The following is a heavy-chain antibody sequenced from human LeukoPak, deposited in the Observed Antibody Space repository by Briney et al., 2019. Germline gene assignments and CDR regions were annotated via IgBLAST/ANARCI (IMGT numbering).Heavy chain of an antibody. CDR1: GGTFSSYA. CDR2: IIPIFGTA. V-gene: IGHV1-69*13. Sequence: SVKVSCTASGGTFSSYAISWVRQAPGQGLEWMGGIIPIFGTANYAQKFQGRVTITADESTSTAYMELSSLRSEDTAVYYCARPPHCTNGVCDDYWGQGTLVTVSS. CDR3: ARPPHCTNGVCDDY. J-gene: IGHJ4*02. D-gene: IGHD2-8*01.